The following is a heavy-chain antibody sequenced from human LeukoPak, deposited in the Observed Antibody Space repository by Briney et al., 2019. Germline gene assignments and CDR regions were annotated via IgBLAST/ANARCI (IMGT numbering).Heavy chain of an antibody. D-gene: IGHD3-10*01. J-gene: IGHJ4*02. Sequence: PSETLSLTCTVSGDSINSNNYYWSWIRQPAGKGLEWIGRIYSSGRTNYNPSLKSRVTISVDTSKNQFSLKLSSMTAADTAVYYCARGALLWFGDRMEYYFDYWGQGTLLTVSS. V-gene: IGHV4-61*02. CDR2: IYSSGRT. CDR1: GDSINSNNYY. CDR3: ARGALLWFGDRMEYYFDY.